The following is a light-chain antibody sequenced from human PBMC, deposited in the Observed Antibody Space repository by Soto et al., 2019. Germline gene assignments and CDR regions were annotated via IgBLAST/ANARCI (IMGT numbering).Light chain of an antibody. CDR2: GNT. V-gene: IGLV1-47*02. CDR3: ASWDDSLSAVV. Sequence: QSVLTQPPSASGTPGQRVTISCSGSSSNIGSNYVFWYQHLPGAAPILLIYGNTKRPSGLPDRFSGSKSGTSASLAISGLRSEDEADYYCASWDDSLSAVVFGGGIKLTVL. CDR1: SSNIGSNY. J-gene: IGLJ3*02.